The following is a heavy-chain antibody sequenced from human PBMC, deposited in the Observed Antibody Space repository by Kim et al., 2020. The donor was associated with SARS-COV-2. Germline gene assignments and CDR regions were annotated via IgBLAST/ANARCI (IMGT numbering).Heavy chain of an antibody. V-gene: IGHV4-34*01. CDR2: INHSGST. CDR3: ASREGITYPGD. CDR1: GGSFSGYY. Sequence: SETLSLTCAVYGGSFSGYYWSWIRQPPGKGLEWIGEINHSGSTNYNPSLKSRVTISVDTSKNQFSLKLSSVTAADTAVYYCASREGITYPGDWGQGTMVTVSS. J-gene: IGHJ3*01. D-gene: IGHD3-10*01.